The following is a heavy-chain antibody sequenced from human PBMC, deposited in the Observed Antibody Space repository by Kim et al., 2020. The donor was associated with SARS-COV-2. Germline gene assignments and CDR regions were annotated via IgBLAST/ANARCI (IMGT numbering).Heavy chain of an antibody. CDR1: GFTFSNYA. J-gene: IGHJ6*02. D-gene: IGHD3-22*01. CDR3: AKDSSGYANIYYYGMDV. V-gene: IGHV3-23*01. Sequence: GGSLRLSCAASGFTFSNYAMSWVRQAPGKGLEWVSVVSGSGGNTYYADSVKGRFIISRDNSKNTLYLQMNSLRAEDTAIYYCAKDSSGYANIYYYGMDVWGQGTTVTVSS. CDR2: VSGSGGNT.